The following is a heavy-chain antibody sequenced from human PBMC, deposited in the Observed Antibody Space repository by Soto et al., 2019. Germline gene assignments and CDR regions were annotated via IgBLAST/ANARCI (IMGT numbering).Heavy chain of an antibody. CDR2: IIPIFGTA. J-gene: IGHJ4*02. CDR3: ASALVPPAAGELWYGEHFDS. V-gene: IGHV1-69*12. D-gene: IGHD3-10*01. Sequence: QVQLVQSGAEVKKPGSSVKVSCKASGGTFSSYAISWVRQAPGQGLEWMGGIIPIFGTANYAQKFQGRVTITADESTSTAYMALSSLRSEDTAVSYCASALVPPAAGELWYGEHFDSWGQGTLVTVSS. CDR1: GGTFSSYA.